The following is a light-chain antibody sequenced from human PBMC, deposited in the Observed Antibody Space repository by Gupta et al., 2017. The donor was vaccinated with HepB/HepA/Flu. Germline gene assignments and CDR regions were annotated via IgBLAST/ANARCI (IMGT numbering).Light chain of an antibody. CDR2: EVA. J-gene: IGLJ1*01. Sequence: QSALTQPPSASGSPAQSVTISCTGSNTDVGSYNFVSWFQQHPGKAPRLLIYEVAKRPSGVPDLFSGSKSGNTASLTVSGLQADDEAYYYCFSYAGGDNWVFGTGTKVTVL. CDR1: NTDVGSYNF. CDR3: FSYAGGDNWV. V-gene: IGLV2-8*01.